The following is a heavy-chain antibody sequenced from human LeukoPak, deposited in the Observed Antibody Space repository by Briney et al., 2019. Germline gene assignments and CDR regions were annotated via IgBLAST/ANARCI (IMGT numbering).Heavy chain of an antibody. J-gene: IGHJ6*03. CDR1: GFTFSTYS. D-gene: IGHD3-3*01. CDR3: ARSGRWSGYSVGYYYYYIDV. CDR2: ISIDSSSI. Sequence: PGGSLRLSCAASGFTFSTYSMNWVRQAPGKGLEWISYISIDSSSIYYADSVKGRFTISRDNARNSLYLQMNSLRAEDTAVFYCARSGRWSGYSVGYYYYYIDVWGKGTTVTVSS. V-gene: IGHV3-48*01.